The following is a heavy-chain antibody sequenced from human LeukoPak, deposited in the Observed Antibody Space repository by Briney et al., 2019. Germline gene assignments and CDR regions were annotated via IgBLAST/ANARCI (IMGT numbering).Heavy chain of an antibody. D-gene: IGHD6-13*01. CDR2: MNPNSGNT. CDR3: ARPKRNSAAAGNSNWFDP. CDR1: GYTFTSYD. V-gene: IGHV1-8*01. Sequence: ASVKVSCKASGYTFTSYDINWVRQATGQGLEWMGWMNPNSGNTGYAQKFQGRVTMTRNTSISTAYMELSSLRSEDTAVYYCARPKRNSAAAGNSNWFDPWGQGTLVTVSS. J-gene: IGHJ5*02.